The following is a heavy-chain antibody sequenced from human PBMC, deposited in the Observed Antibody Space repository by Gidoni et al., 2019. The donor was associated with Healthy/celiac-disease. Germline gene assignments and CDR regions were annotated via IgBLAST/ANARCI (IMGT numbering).Heavy chain of an antibody. V-gene: IGHV3-30*18. CDR1: GFTFSRNG. J-gene: IGHJ4*02. Sequence: QVQLVESGGGVVQPGRSLRLACAASGFTFSRNGMHWVRQAPGKGLEWVAVISYDGTYKYYADSVKGRFTISTDNSKNTLYLQMNSLRPEDTAVCYCAKVGGVGAITHFYDSWGQGTLVTVSS. CDR3: AKVGGVGAITHFYDS. CDR2: ISYDGTYK. D-gene: IGHD1-26*01.